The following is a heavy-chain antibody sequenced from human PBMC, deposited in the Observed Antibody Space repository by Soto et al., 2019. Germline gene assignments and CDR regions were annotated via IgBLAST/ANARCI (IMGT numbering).Heavy chain of an antibody. CDR1: GGSMNYYK. Sequence: PSGTLSITCNVSGGSMNYYKWSWIRQSPGRGLEWIGYISHSGNTNYNPSFKSRVTISVDTSKNQFSLRLCSVTAADTAVYYCARVRGELFVDWLLPGSYVMDVWAQENTVTFS. CDR3: ARVRGELFVDWLLPGSYVMDV. CDR2: ISHSGNT. J-gene: IGHJ6*02. V-gene: IGHV4-59*01. D-gene: IGHD3-9*01.